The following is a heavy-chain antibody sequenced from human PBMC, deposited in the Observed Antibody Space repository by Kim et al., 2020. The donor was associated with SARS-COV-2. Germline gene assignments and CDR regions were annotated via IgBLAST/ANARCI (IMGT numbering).Heavy chain of an antibody. Sequence: SETLSLTCSVSGVSVSSSGDYWGWIRQPPGKGLEWIGTTHSGGSTYYNSSLQSRVTISVVTSKSQFSLKLTSVTAADTAVYYCARQPRKNWFDPWGQGTLVTVSS. V-gene: IGHV4-39*01. CDR2: THSGGST. J-gene: IGHJ5*02. CDR1: GVSVSSSGDY. CDR3: ARQPRKNWFDP.